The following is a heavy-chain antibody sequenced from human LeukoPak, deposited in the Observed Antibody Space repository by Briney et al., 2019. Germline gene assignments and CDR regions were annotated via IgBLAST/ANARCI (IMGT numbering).Heavy chain of an antibody. CDR3: AKEGCSSTSCSHFDY. CDR1: GFIFGDYV. V-gene: IGHV3-23*01. Sequence: PGGSLRLSCAGSGFIFGDYVMSWVRQAPGKGLEWVSASGTGGRTYYADSVKGRFTISRDNSKKTVSLQMDGLRAEDTAVYYCAKEGCSSTSCSHFDYWGQGTLVTVSS. J-gene: IGHJ4*02. D-gene: IGHD2-2*01. CDR2: SGTGGRT.